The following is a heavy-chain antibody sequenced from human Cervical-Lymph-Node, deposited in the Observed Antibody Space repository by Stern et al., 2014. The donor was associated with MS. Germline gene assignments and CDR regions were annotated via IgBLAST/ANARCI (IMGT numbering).Heavy chain of an antibody. J-gene: IGHJ4*02. CDR1: GFTFTHSA. D-gene: IGHD6-19*01. CDR3: ARDLVNSGDFGY. Sequence: VQLGESGTELKKPGASVKVSCKASGFTFTHSAINWGRQAPGPGLEWQGWIHTNNGNPTFAKGSIGRFVFSTAASISTALLQISSLKAEDTAVYYGARDLVNSGDFGYWGQGTLVTVSS. CDR2: IHTNNGNP. V-gene: IGHV7-4-1*02.